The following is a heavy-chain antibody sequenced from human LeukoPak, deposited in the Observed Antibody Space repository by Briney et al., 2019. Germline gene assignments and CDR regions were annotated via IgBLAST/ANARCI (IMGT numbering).Heavy chain of an antibody. V-gene: IGHV3-30*18. CDR2: ISYDGSNK. Sequence: GGSLRLSCAASGFTFSSYGMHWVRQAPGKGLEWVAVISYDGSNKYYADSVKGRFTISRDNSKNTLYLQMNSLSAEDTAVYYCAKDLYDSSGYYYDYWGQGTLVTVSS. CDR1: GFTFSSYG. CDR3: AKDLYDSSGYYYDY. J-gene: IGHJ4*02. D-gene: IGHD3-22*01.